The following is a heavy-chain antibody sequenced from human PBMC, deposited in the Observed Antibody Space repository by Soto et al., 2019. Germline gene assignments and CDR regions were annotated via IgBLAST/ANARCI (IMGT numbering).Heavy chain of an antibody. J-gene: IGHJ4*02. Sequence: GGSLRLSCAASGFTFSSYSMNWVRQAPGKGLEWVSSISSSSSYIYYADSVKGRFTISRDNAKNSLYLQMNSLRAEDTAVYYCARGAYSSSWACDYWGQGTLVTVSS. D-gene: IGHD6-13*01. CDR2: ISSSSSYI. V-gene: IGHV3-21*01. CDR1: GFTFSSYS. CDR3: ARGAYSSSWACDY.